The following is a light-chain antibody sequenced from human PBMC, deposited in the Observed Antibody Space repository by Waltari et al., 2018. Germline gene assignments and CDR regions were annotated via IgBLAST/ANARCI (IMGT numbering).Light chain of an antibody. CDR1: QSISSW. V-gene: IGKV1-5*03. Sequence: IQMTQSPSPLSASVGDRVTITCRASQSISSWLAWYQQKPGKAPKLLIYKASTLESGVPSRFSGSGSGTEFTLTISSLQPDDFATYYCQQYHSYSLTFGGGTKVEIK. J-gene: IGKJ4*01. CDR3: QQYHSYSLT. CDR2: KAS.